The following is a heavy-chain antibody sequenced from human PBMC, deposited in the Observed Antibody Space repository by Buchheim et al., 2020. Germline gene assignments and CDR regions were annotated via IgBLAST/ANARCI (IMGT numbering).Heavy chain of an antibody. D-gene: IGHD3-3*01. V-gene: IGHV4-59*08. J-gene: IGHJ4*02. CDR3: ARHMDDFWSDNHGYFDY. CDR1: GGSISSYY. Sequence: QVQLQESGPGLVKASETLSLTCTVSGGSISSYYWSWIRQPPGKGLEWIGYIYYSGSTNYNPSLKSRVTISVDTSKNQFSLKLSSVTAADTAVYYCARHMDDFWSDNHGYFDYWGQGTL. CDR2: IYYSGST.